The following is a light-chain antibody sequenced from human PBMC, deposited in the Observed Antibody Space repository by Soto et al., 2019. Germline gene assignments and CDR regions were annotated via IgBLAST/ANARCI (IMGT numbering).Light chain of an antibody. Sequence: QPVLTQPPSVSGAPGQRVTISCTGSSSNIGAGYDVHWYQQLPGTAPKLLIYGNSNRPSGVPDRLSGSKSGTSASLAITGLQAEDEADYYCQSYDSSRSGWVFGGGTKLTVL. CDR3: QSYDSSRSGWV. J-gene: IGLJ3*02. CDR2: GNS. CDR1: SSNIGAGYD. V-gene: IGLV1-40*01.